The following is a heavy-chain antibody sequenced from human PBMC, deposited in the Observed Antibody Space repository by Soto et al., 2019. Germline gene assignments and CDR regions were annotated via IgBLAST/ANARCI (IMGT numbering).Heavy chain of an antibody. CDR3: AHSQFHLYYYDRSGYSD. Sequence: SGPTLVNPTQTLTLTCTFSGFSLSTSGVGVGWIRQPPGNVLEWLALIYWNDDKRYSPTLKSRLTITKDTSKNQVVLTMTNMDPVDTATYYCAHSQFHLYYYDRSGYSDRGQGTLVPVSS. D-gene: IGHD3-22*01. V-gene: IGHV2-5*01. CDR1: GFSLSTSGVG. CDR2: IYWNDDK. J-gene: IGHJ4*02.